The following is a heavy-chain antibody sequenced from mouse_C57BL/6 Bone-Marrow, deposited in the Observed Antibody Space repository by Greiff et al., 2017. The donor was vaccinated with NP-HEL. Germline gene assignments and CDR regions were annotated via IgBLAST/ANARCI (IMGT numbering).Heavy chain of an antibody. CDR2: INPNNGGT. CDR1: GYTFTDYN. Sequence: VQLKESGPELVKPGASVKMSCKASGYTFTDYNMHWVKQSHGKSLEWIGYINPNNGGTSYNQKFKGKATLTVNKSSSTAYMELRSLTSEDSAVYYCARKIYYGNYLDYWGQGTTLTVSS. CDR3: ARKIYYGNYLDY. J-gene: IGHJ2*01. D-gene: IGHD2-1*01. V-gene: IGHV1-22*01.